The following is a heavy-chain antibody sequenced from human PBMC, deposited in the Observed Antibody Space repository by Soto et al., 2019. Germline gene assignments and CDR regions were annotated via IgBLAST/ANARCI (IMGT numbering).Heavy chain of an antibody. D-gene: IGHD6-13*01. J-gene: IGHJ4*02. CDR1: GFTFSNFA. Sequence: PGGSLRLSCAASGFTFSNFAMHWVRQAPGKGLDYVSAISSNGGNTYYADSVKGRFTISRDNSKNTLYLQMSSLRAEDTAVYYCVKGGGPIPTAGYFDSWGQGTLVTVSS. CDR3: VKGGGPIPTAGYFDS. CDR2: ISSNGGNT. V-gene: IGHV3-64D*06.